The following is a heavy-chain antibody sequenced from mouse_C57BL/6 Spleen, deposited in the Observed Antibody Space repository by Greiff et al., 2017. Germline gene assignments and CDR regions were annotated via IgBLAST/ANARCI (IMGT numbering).Heavy chain of an antibody. Sequence: VQLQQSGAELVKPGASVKLSCKASGYAFTSYWMNWVKQRPGRGLEWIGRIDPGSGGTKYNEKFKSKATLTADKPASTAYMQLSSLTSEDSADYSCAYYGSDRACYSDDWGKGTTVTVSS. J-gene: IGHJ4*01. D-gene: IGHD1-2*01. CDR2: IDPGSGGT. V-gene: IGHV1-72*01. CDR1: GYAFTSYW. CDR3: AYYGSDRACYSDD.